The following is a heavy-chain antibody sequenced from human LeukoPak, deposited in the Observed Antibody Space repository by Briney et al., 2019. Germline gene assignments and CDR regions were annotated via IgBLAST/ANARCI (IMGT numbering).Heavy chain of an antibody. V-gene: IGHV5-51*01. CDR1: GYSFTNYW. CDR3: ARHVLAAAGTEAFDY. D-gene: IGHD6-13*01. CDR2: IYPGDSDT. Sequence: PGESLKISCKGSGYSFTNYWIGWVRQMPGKGLEWMGLIYPGDSDTRYNPSFQGQVTISADKSINTAYLQWSSLKASDTAMYYCARHVLAAAGTEAFDYWGQGTLVTVSS. J-gene: IGHJ4*02.